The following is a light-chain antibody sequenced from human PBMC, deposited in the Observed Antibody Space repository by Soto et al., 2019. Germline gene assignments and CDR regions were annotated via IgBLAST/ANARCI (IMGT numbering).Light chain of an antibody. Sequence: EIVLTQSPATLYLSPGERATLSCRASQSVSSYLAWYQQKPGQAPRLLIYDASNRANGIPARFSGSGSGTDFTLTISSLEPEDFAVYYCQQRSNGPALTFGGGTKVEIK. CDR2: DAS. CDR1: QSVSSY. V-gene: IGKV3-11*01. CDR3: QQRSNGPALT. J-gene: IGKJ4*01.